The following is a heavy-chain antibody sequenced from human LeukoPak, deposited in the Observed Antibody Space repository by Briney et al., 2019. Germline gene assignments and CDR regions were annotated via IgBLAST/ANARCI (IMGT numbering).Heavy chain of an antibody. CDR1: GFSLSTSRVA. D-gene: IGHD4-17*01. V-gene: IGHV2-5*01. Sequence: ESGPTLVNPTQPVTLTCTFSGFSLSTSRVAVGWFRQPSGGALEGLALIYWNDGKYYSTYLKSSLTIANDTSKNQVVLTMTNMDPVDTDSFYCARRRSPSNGDWFDPWGQGTLVTVSS. J-gene: IGHJ5*02. CDR3: ARRRSPSNGDWFDP. CDR2: IYWNDGK.